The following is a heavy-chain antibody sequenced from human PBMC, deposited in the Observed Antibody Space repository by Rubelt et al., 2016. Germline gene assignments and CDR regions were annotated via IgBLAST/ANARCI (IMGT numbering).Heavy chain of an antibody. CDR1: GYTFTSYD. V-gene: IGHV1-8*01. D-gene: IGHD3-10*01. Sequence: QVQLVQSGAEVKKPGASVKVSCKASGYTFTSYDINWVRQATGQGLEWMGWMNPNSGNTGYAQKFQGRGTRTTDTSTSTAYMELRSLRSDDTAVYYCARDGAFPLGSGFEKRSDYWGQGTLVTVSS. CDR3: ARDGAFPLGSGFEKRSDY. CDR2: MNPNSGNT. J-gene: IGHJ4*02.